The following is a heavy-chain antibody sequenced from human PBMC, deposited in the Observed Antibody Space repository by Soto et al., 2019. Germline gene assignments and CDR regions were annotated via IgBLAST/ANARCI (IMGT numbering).Heavy chain of an antibody. D-gene: IGHD4-4*01. V-gene: IGHV3-30*03. CDR2: ISFEGSNK. CDR3: ARDLTDYNYEYKFGF. Sequence: QVQLVESGGGEVQPGRSLRLSCAASGFTFSDFGMHWVRQSPGKALEWVAVISFEGSNKYFAESVKGRFTISRDDYKNTVYLQMNSLRPEDTAVYFCARDLTDYNYEYKFGFWGQGTMVTVSS. CDR1: GFTFSDFG. J-gene: IGHJ4*02.